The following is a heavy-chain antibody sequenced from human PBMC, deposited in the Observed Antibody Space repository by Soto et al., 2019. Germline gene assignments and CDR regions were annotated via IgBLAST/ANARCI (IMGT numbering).Heavy chain of an antibody. CDR2: IRSKAYGGTT. V-gene: IGHV3-49*03. D-gene: IGHD4-4*01. CDR1: GFTFGDYA. J-gene: IGHJ4*02. CDR3: TRDRDSNYRPIDY. Sequence: PGGSLRLSCTASGFTFGDYAMSWFRQAPGKGLEWVGFIRSKAYGGTTEYAASVKGRFTISRDDSKSIAYLQMNSLKTEDTAVYYCTRDRDSNYRPIDYWGQGTLVTVSS.